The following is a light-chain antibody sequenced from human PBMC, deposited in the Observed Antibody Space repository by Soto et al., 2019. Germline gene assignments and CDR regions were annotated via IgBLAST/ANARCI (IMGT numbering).Light chain of an antibody. CDR1: SSDVGSYNY. V-gene: IGLV2-11*01. CDR2: DVT. CDR3: CSYSGSDTLL. Sequence: QSALTQPRSVSGSPGESVTISCTGSSSDVGSYNYVSWYQQYPGKAPKVMIYDVTERPSEVPDRFSGSKSGNTASLTISGXQAEDEHEYFCCSYSGSDTLLFGGGTQLTVL. J-gene: IGLJ3*02.